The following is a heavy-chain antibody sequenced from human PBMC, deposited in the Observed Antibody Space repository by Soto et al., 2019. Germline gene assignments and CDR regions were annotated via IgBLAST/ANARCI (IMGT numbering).Heavy chain of an antibody. CDR2: ISFDGSKR. J-gene: IGHJ6*02. D-gene: IGHD2-2*01. V-gene: IGHV3-30*18. CDR1: GFTCRSSW. CDR3: AKERRTYGTSPSCLPRPGLDV. Sequence: GGSPRLCCAASGFTCRSSWMGWVRQAPGRELEWVASISFDGSKRYYADSVRGRFTISRDNSENTLYLQMDSLRAEDTAVFYCAKERRTYGTSPSCLPRPGLDVWGHGPTVTVSS.